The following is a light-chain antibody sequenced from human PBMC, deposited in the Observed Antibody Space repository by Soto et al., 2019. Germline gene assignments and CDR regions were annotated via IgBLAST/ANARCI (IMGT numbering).Light chain of an antibody. CDR3: QQSSNWPPWK. Sequence: EIVLTQSPGTLSLSPVERATLSCRSSQSLDTYLAWYQQKPAQAPRLLIYDASNRATGIPARFSGSGSGTDFTLTISSLEPEDFAVYYCQQSSNWPPWKFGQGTKVDIK. CDR1: QSLDTY. J-gene: IGKJ1*01. V-gene: IGKV3-11*01. CDR2: DAS.